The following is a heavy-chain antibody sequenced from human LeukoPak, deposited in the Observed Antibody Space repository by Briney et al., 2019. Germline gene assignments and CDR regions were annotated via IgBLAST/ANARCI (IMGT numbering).Heavy chain of an antibody. CDR2: IDPSDSYT. J-gene: IGHJ4*02. V-gene: IGHV5-10-1*01. CDR3: ARTYSSGWAFFDY. CDR1: GYSFTRYW. Sequence: GESPKISCKASGYSFTRYWISWVRQMPGKGLEWMGRIDPSDSYTNYSPSFQGHVTISADKSISTAYLQWRSLKASDTAIYYCARTYSSGWAFFDYWGQPNMVNVSS. D-gene: IGHD6-19*01.